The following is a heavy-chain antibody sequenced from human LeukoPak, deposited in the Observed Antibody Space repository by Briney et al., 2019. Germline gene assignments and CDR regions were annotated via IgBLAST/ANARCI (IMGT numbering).Heavy chain of an antibody. CDR2: ISSSGRTI. Sequence: PGGALRIFFAGPWFSLSDYYISLVRQAPGEGAEWVLYISSSGRTIYYADSVKGRFTISRDNAKNSLYLQMNSLRADDTAVYYCARGESPGIAVAGTFDWGQGTLVTVSS. V-gene: IGHV3-11*01. CDR1: WFSLSDYY. J-gene: IGHJ4*02. D-gene: IGHD6-19*01. CDR3: ARGESPGIAVAGTFD.